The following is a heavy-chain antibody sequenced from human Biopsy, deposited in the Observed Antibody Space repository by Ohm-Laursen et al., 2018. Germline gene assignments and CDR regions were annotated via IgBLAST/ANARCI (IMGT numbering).Heavy chain of an antibody. D-gene: IGHD3-16*01. CDR2: IYYSGST. CDR3: AGATNSYGWPYYYLCGMDG. V-gene: IGHV4-59*07. J-gene: IGHJ6*02. Sequence: SDTLSLTCTVSGGSISSDYWSWIRQTPGKGLEWIGYIYYSGSTNYNPSLKSRVTISVDTSKNQFSLRLNSVTASDSAVYYWAGATNSYGWPYYYLCGMDGWGQGTTVTVSS. CDR1: GGSISSDY.